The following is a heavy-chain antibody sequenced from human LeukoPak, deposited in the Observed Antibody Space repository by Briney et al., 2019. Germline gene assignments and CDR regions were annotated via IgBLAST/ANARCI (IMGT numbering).Heavy chain of an antibody. J-gene: IGHJ4*02. D-gene: IGHD3-22*01. CDR2: IKQDGSEK. CDR3: ARDIGDSSGYYGSYFDY. CDR1: GFIFSSYW. Sequence: PGGSLRLSCAASGFIFSSYWMSWVRQAPGKGLEWVANIKQDGSEKYYVDSVKGRFTISRDNAKNSLYLETNSLRAEDTAVYYCARDIGDSSGYYGSYFDYWGQGTLVTVSS. V-gene: IGHV3-7*01.